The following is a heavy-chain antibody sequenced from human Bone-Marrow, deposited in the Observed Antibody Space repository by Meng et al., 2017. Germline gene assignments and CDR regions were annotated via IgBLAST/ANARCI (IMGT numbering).Heavy chain of an antibody. J-gene: IGHJ4*02. Sequence: GESLKISCAASGFTFSSYSMNWVRQAPGKGLEWVSSISSSSSYIYYADSVKGRFTISRDNSKNTLYLQMNSLRAEDTAVYYCARAPDTAMVTALDYWGQGTLVTVSS. V-gene: IGHV3-21*01. CDR1: GFTFSSYS. D-gene: IGHD5-18*01. CDR2: ISSSSSYI. CDR3: ARAPDTAMVTALDY.